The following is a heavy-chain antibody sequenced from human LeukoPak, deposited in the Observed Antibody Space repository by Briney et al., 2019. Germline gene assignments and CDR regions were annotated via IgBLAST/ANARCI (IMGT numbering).Heavy chain of an antibody. V-gene: IGHV4-4*07. J-gene: IGHJ6*03. CDR3: ARDQSAHYYYYMDV. CDR2: IYTSGST. Sequence: SETLSLTCTASGGSISSYYWSWIRQPAGKGLEWIGRIYTSGSTNYNPSLKSRVTMSVDTSKNQFSLKLSSVTAADTAVYYCARDQSAHYYYYMDVWGKGATVTVSS. CDR1: GGSISSYY.